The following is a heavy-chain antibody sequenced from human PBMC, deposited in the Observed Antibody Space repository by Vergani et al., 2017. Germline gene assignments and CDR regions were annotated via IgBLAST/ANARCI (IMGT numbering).Heavy chain of an antibody. CDR2: ISPDGRTT. CDR1: GFSFRTFS. J-gene: IGHJ4*02. D-gene: IGHD6-13*01. CDR3: TKDWGSRTAGLAY. Sequence: DVDLVESGGGFVQPGGSRRLSCAASGFSFRTFSMFWVRQPPGKGLAWVSKISPDGRTTEYADSVRGRFTISRDNANSMLYLQMNSLRDDDTAVYYCTKDWGSRTAGLAYWGQGTPVTVSS. V-gene: IGHV3-74*03.